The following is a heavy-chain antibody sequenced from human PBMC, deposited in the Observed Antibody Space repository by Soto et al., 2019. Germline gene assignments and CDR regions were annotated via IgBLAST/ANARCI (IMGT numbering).Heavy chain of an antibody. CDR2: IYYSGRT. Sequence: DTLSLTCIVSGESISSSSYYWGWIRQPPGKGLEWIGSIYYSGRTYYNPSFKSRVTISIDTSKNQFSLKLSSVTATDTAVYYCARQRTTVVTQAYFDHWGQGALVTVSS. CDR3: ARQRTTVVTQAYFDH. V-gene: IGHV4-39*01. J-gene: IGHJ4*02. CDR1: GESISSSSYY. D-gene: IGHD2-21*02.